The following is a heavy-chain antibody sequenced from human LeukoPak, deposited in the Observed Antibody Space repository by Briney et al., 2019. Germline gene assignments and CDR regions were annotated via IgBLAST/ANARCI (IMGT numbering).Heavy chain of an antibody. Sequence: GRSLRLSCAVSGLTVSSNYMSWVRQAPGKGLEWVSAISGSGGSTYYADSVKGRFTISRDNSKNTLYLQMNSLRAEDTAVYYCAKDPKWELLRYYGMDVWGQGTTVTVSS. J-gene: IGHJ6*02. CDR1: GLTVSSNY. CDR3: AKDPKWELLRYYGMDV. V-gene: IGHV3-23*01. CDR2: ISGSGGST. D-gene: IGHD1-26*01.